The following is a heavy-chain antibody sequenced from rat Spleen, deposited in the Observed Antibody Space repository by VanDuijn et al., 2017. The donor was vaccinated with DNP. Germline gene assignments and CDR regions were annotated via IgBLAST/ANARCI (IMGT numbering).Heavy chain of an antibody. CDR2: IDYEGSGT. J-gene: IGHJ1*01. CDR1: GFTFSDYY. CDR3: ATRGVGARYYWHFDF. Sequence: EVQLVESGGGLVQPGRSLKLSCAASGFTFSDYYMAWVRQTPKTGLEWVASIDYEGSGTHYGDSVRGRFTISRDDAKSTLYLQMDSLRSEDSATYYCATRGVGARYYWHFDFWGPGTMVTVSS. V-gene: IGHV5-22*01. D-gene: IGHD5-1*01.